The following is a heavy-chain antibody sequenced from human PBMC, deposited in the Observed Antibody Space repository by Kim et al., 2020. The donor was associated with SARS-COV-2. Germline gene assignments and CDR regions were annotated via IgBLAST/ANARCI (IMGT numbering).Heavy chain of an antibody. V-gene: IGHV4-34*01. CDR2: INHSGST. D-gene: IGHD1-1*01. CDR3: ATPNIRYNWNGGMDV. J-gene: IGHJ6*02. CDR1: GGSFSGYY. Sequence: SETLSLTCAVYGGSFSGYYWSWIRQPPGKGLEWIGEINHSGSTNYNPSLKSRVTISVDTSKNQFSLKLSSVTAADTAVYYCATPNIRYNWNGGMDVWGQGTTVTVSS.